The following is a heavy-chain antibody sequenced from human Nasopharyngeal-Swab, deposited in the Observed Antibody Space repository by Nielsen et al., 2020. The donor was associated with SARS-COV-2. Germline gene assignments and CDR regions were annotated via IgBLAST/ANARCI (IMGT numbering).Heavy chain of an antibody. Sequence: GESLKISCAASGFTFSSYSMNWVRQAPGKGLEWVSSISGSSSYIYYADSVKGRFTISRDNAKNSLYLQMNSLRAEDTAVYYCAARSHYYDSSGYSSADAFDIWGQGTMVTVSS. V-gene: IGHV3-21*01. D-gene: IGHD3-22*01. J-gene: IGHJ3*02. CDR1: GFTFSSYS. CDR2: ISGSSSYI. CDR3: AARSHYYDSSGYSSADAFDI.